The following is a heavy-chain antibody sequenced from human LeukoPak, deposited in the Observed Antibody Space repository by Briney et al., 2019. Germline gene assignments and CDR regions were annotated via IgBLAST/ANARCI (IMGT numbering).Heavy chain of an antibody. D-gene: IGHD3-22*01. CDR2: IYSTGRS. Sequence: SETLSLTCTVSGGSISNYFWSWVRQPAGKGLEWIGRIYSTGRSDYNPSLKSRITMSVDTSKNQFSLKLSSVTAADTAVYYCARGKDYYDTSGYPTFHYWGQGTLVTVSS. CDR1: GGSISNYF. V-gene: IGHV4-4*07. J-gene: IGHJ4*02. CDR3: ARGKDYYDTSGYPTFHY.